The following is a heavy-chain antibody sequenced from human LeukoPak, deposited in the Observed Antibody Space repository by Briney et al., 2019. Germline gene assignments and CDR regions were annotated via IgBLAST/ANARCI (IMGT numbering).Heavy chain of an antibody. D-gene: IGHD5-18*01. CDR2: TSWNSGSI. Sequence: PGGSLRLSCAASGFTFADYAMHWVRQAPGKGLEWVSGTSWNSGSIGYADSVKGRFTISRDNAKNSLYLQMNSLRAEDTALYYCAKANGHKGYYYFDYWGQGTLVTVSS. CDR3: AKANGHKGYYYFDY. J-gene: IGHJ4*02. V-gene: IGHV3-9*01. CDR1: GFTFADYA.